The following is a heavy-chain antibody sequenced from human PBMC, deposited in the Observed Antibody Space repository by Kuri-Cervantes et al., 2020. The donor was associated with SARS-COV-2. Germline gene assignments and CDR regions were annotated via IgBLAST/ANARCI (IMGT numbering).Heavy chain of an antibody. D-gene: IGHD1-26*01. CDR3: ARKTRGTFHLDY. V-gene: IGHV1-8*01. CDR2: TNPKIDIS. J-gene: IGHJ4*02. CDR1: GYTFTGYD. Sequence: GGSLRLSCKASGYTFTGYDINWVRQAPGQGLEWVGWTNPKIDISGSVKKFQGRVTMTRDTSTNTAYMELTSLGSQDAAVYYCARKTRGTFHLDYWGPGTPVTVSS.